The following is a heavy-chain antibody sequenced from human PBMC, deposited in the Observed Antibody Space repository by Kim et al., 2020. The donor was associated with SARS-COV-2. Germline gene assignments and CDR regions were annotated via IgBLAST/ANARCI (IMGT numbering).Heavy chain of an antibody. D-gene: IGHD2-15*01. V-gene: IGHV3-30*03. CDR2: ISYEGSTQ. CDR1: GFTFSSHL. J-gene: IGHJ5*02. CDR3: ARNLVVDRTMGP. Sequence: GGSLRLSCAASGFTFSSHLMNWVRQAPGKGLEWVALISYEGSTQKYKESVKGRFTISRDKSKNALYLQMNSLRPEDTAVYHGARNLVVDRTMGPWGQGTLGTVSS.